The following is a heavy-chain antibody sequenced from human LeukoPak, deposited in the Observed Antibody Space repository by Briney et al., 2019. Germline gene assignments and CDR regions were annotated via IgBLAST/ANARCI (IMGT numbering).Heavy chain of an antibody. CDR2: IYYSGST. Sequence: SETLSLTCTVSGGSISSYYWSWIRQPPGKGLEWIGYIYYSGSTNYNPSLKSRVTISVDTSKNQFSLKLSSVTAADTAVYYCARYYDYVWGSYGPFDYWGQGTLVTVSS. D-gene: IGHD3-16*01. CDR1: GGSISSYY. V-gene: IGHV4-59*01. CDR3: ARYYDYVWGSYGPFDY. J-gene: IGHJ4*02.